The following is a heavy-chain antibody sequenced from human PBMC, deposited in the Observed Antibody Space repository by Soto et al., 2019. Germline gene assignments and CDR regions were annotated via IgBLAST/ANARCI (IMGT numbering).Heavy chain of an antibody. V-gene: IGHV3-33*01. CDR1: GFTFSSYG. CDR3: ARDPGYCSGGSCLPPYGMDV. CDR2: IWYDGSNK. J-gene: IGHJ6*02. Sequence: QVQLVESGGGVVQPGRSLRLSCAASGFTFSSYGMHWVRQAPGKGLEWVAVIWYDGSNKYYADSVKGRFTISRDNSKNTLYLQMNSLRAEDTAVYYCARDPGYCSGGSCLPPYGMDVWGQGTTVTVSS. D-gene: IGHD2-15*01.